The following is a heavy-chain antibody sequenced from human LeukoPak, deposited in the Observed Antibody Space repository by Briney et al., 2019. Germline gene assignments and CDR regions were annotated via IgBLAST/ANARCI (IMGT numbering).Heavy chain of an antibody. J-gene: IGHJ4*02. Sequence: GASVKVSCKASGGTFSSYAISWVRQAPGQGLEWMGRIIPILGIANYAQKFQGRVTITADKSTSTAYMELSSLRSDDTAVYYCAPLSYSGYDQGFDYWGQGTLVTVSS. CDR2: IIPILGIA. V-gene: IGHV1-69*04. CDR3: APLSYSGYDQGFDY. D-gene: IGHD5-12*01. CDR1: GGTFSSYA.